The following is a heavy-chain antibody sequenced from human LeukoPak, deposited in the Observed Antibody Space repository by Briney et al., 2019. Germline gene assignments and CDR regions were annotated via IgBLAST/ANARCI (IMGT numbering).Heavy chain of an antibody. CDR2: ISSSSSYI. Sequence: PGGSLRLSCAASGFTFSSYGMHWVRQAPGKGLEWVSSISSSSSYIYYADSVKGRFTISRDNAKNSLYLQMNSLRAEDTAVYYCARGGYSSSFSQFDPWGQGTLVTVSS. J-gene: IGHJ5*02. CDR3: ARGGYSSSFSQFDP. D-gene: IGHD6-13*01. V-gene: IGHV3-21*01. CDR1: GFTFSSYG.